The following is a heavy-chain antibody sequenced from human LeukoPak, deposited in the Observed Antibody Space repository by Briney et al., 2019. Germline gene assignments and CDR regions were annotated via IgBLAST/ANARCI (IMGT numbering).Heavy chain of an antibody. Sequence: GASVKGSCKASGYTFTSYDINWVRQATGQGLEWMGWMNPNSGNTGYAQKFQGRVTITRNTSISTAYMELSSLRSEDTAVYYCARTTGGYCTNGVCYIDYYYYMDVWGKGTTVTVSS. J-gene: IGHJ6*03. V-gene: IGHV1-8*03. CDR2: MNPNSGNT. CDR3: ARTTGGYCTNGVCYIDYYYYMDV. CDR1: GYTFTSYD. D-gene: IGHD2-8*01.